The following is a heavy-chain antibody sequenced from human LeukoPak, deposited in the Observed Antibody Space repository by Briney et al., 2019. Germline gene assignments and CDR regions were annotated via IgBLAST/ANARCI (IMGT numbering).Heavy chain of an antibody. J-gene: IGHJ4*02. CDR1: NFTFNNAW. CDR2: IKSKTDGGTT. Sequence: GGSLRLSCAASNFTFNNAWMNWVRQAPGKGLEWVGRIKSKTDGGTTDYAAPVKGRFIILRDDSKNTLYLQMNSLKTEDTAVYYCAKGSAAARPYYFDSWGQGTLVTVSS. V-gene: IGHV3-15*07. D-gene: IGHD6-25*01. CDR3: AKGSAAARPYYFDS.